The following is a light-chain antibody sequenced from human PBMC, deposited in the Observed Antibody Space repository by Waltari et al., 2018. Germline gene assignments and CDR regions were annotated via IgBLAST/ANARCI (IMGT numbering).Light chain of an antibody. CDR1: QSISRY. Sequence: TCPASQSISRYVNWYRHMPRKAPVSLINAVTSFHSGVLSRFCVSRSETDFTLTIYDLQPDDFATYYCQQTYSNPLTFGGGTKVEIK. CDR2: AVT. V-gene: IGKV1-39*01. CDR3: QQTYSNPLT. J-gene: IGKJ4*01.